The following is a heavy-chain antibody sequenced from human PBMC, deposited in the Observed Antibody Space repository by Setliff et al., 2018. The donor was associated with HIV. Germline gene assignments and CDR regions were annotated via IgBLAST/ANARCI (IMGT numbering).Heavy chain of an antibody. J-gene: IGHJ2*01. CDR3: ARGPPRWEEAISWYFDL. V-gene: IGHV4-61*10. CDR1: GGSISSGSYY. D-gene: IGHD3-9*01. Sequence: SETLSLTCTVSGGSISSGSYYWSWIRQPAGKAMEWIGSVFHSGSADYNPSLKSRVTISIDTSKNQFSLKLSSVTAADTAVYYCARGPPRWEEAISWYFDLWGPGTLVTVSS. CDR2: VFHSGSA.